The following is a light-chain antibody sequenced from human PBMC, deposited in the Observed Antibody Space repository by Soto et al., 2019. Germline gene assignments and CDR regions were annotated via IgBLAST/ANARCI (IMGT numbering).Light chain of an antibody. CDR3: QQYYNVPRT. J-gene: IGKJ1*01. Sequence: DIVMTQSPDSLAVSLGERATINCKSSQSVLYSSNNKNYLAWYQQKPGQPPKLLIYWASTRESGVPDRFSGSGSGTDFTLTISSLQAEDVAVYHCQQYYNVPRTFGQGTKVEI. CDR1: QSVLYSSNNKNY. CDR2: WAS. V-gene: IGKV4-1*01.